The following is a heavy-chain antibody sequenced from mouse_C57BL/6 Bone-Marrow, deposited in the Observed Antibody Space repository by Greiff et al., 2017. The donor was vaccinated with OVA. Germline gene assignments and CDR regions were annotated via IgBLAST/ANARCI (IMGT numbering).Heavy chain of an antibody. CDR3: ARGRRFYFDY. Sequence: QVQLKQSGAELVRPGASVKLSCKASGYTFTDYYINWVKQRPGQGLEWIAGIYPGSGNTYYNEKFKGKATLTAEKSSSTAYMQLSSLTSEDSAVYFCARGRRFYFDYWGQGTTLTVSS. J-gene: IGHJ2*01. V-gene: IGHV1-76*01. CDR2: IYPGSGNT. CDR1: GYTFTDYY.